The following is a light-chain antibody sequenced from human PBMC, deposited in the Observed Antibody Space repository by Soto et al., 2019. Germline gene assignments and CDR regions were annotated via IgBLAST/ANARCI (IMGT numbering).Light chain of an antibody. CDR3: QQYNSYPRT. CDR1: QSIPGW. CDR2: KAS. V-gene: IGKV1-5*03. Sequence: DIPMTQSPSTLSASVGDRVTITCRASQSIPGWLAWYQQKPGKAPKLLIYKASSLQSGVPSRFSGSGSGTEFTLTISSLQPDDFATYYCQQYNSYPRTFGQGTKVEIK. J-gene: IGKJ1*01.